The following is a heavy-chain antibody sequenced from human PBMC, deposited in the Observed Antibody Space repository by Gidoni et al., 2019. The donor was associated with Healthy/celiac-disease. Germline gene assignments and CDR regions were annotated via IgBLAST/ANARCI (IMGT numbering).Heavy chain of an antibody. V-gene: IGHV3-53*01. J-gene: IGHJ4*02. CDR2: IYSGGST. CDR1: GFTVSSNY. D-gene: IGHD3-3*01. CDR3: ARDGRGGFLEWLTQ. Sequence: EVQLVEPGGGLIQPGGSLRLSCAASGFTVSSNYMSGVRQAPGKGLEWVSVIYSGGSTYYADSVKGRFTISRDNSKNTLYLQMNSLRAEDTAVYYCARDGRGGFLEWLTQWGQGTLVTVSS.